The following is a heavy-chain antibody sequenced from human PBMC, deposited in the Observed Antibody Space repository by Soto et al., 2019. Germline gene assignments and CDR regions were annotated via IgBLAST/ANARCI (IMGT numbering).Heavy chain of an antibody. CDR1: GFTFSSYA. J-gene: IGHJ4*02. Sequence: PGGSLRLSCAASGFTFSSYAMSWVRQAPGKGLEWVSAISGSGGSTYYADSVKGRFTFSRDNSKNTLFLQMNSLRAEDTAVYYCARRHYYFDYWGQGTLVTVSS. V-gene: IGHV3-23*01. CDR3: ARRHYYFDY. CDR2: ISGSGGST.